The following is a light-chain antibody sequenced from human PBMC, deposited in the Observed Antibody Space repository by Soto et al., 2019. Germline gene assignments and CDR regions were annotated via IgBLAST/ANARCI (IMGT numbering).Light chain of an antibody. CDR3: QHYGSSFLP. CDR2: GGT. V-gene: IGKV3-20*01. CDR1: QRVSKSN. J-gene: IGKJ4*01. Sequence: EIVLTQSPVTLSLSPGERAALSCRASQRVSKSNIGWYQHKTGQAPRLLIYGGTKTTSGVPHRFSGSGSGTDFTLTISSLDPEDSAVYYCQHYGSSFLPFGGGTRVEIK.